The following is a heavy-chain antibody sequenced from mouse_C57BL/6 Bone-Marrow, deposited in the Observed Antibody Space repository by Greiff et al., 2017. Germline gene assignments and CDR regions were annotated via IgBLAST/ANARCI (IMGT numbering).Heavy chain of an antibody. J-gene: IGHJ1*03. CDR1: GYTFTNYW. CDR3: AREWSAYGSYWYFDV. CDR2: IYPGGGYT. V-gene: IGHV1-63*01. D-gene: IGHD1-1*01. Sequence: QVQLQQSGAELVRPGTSVKMSCKASGYTFTNYWIGWAKQRPGHGLEWIGDIYPGGGYTNYNEKFKGKATLTADKSSSTAYMQFSSLTSEDSAIYYCAREWSAYGSYWYFDVWGTGTTVTVSS.